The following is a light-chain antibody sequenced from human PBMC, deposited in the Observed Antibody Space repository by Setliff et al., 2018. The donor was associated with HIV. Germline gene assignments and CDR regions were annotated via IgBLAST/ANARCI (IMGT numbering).Light chain of an antibody. V-gene: IGLV2-14*01. CDR2: EVS. CDR1: SSDVGGYNY. CDR3: SSYTSSSPLYV. J-gene: IGLJ1*01. Sequence: QSVLAQPASVSGSPGQSITISCTGTSSDVGGYNYVSWYQQHPGKAPKLMIYEVSNRPSGVSDRFSGSKSGNTASLTISGLQTEDEADYFCSSYTSSSPLYVVGTGTKVT.